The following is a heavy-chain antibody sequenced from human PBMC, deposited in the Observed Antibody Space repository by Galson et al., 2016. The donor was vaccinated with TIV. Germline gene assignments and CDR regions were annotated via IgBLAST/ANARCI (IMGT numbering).Heavy chain of an antibody. CDR3: ATLSSGWPNYFDN. D-gene: IGHD6-19*01. CDR2: IYPGASDT. V-gene: IGHV5-51*01. CDR1: GYRFSDYW. J-gene: IGHJ4*02. Sequence: QSGAEVKKPGESLKISCRGSGYRFSDYWIGWVRQTPEEGLEWMGVIYPGASDTKYSPSFQGQVTISADKSIYTAYLQWNRLKASDTAIYFCATLSSGWPNYFDNWGQGTQVIVSS.